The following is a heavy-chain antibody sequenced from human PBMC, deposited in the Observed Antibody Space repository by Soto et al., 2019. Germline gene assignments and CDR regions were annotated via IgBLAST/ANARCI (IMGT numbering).Heavy chain of an antibody. V-gene: IGHV4-59*01. CDR1: GGSISSYY. D-gene: IGHD3-22*01. J-gene: IGHJ3*02. CDR3: ARDRMDDDSSGYSAFDI. CDR2: IYYSGST. Sequence: SETLSLTCTVSGGSISSYYWSWIRQPPGKGLEWIGYIYYSGSTNYNPSLKSRVTISVDTSKNQFSLKLSSVTAADTAVYYCARDRMDDDSSGYSAFDIWGQGTMVTVSS.